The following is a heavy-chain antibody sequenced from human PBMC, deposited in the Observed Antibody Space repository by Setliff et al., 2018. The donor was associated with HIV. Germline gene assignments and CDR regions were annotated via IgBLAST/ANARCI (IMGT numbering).Heavy chain of an antibody. J-gene: IGHJ3*01. CDR2: IYPGDSDT. D-gene: IGHD1-26*01. Sequence: PGESLKISCQSSGYSFSSNWIAWVRQMPGEGLEWMGIIYPGDSDTRYGPSLQGQVSISVDMSLNTACLQWRSLKASDTAMYYCARVMVGAYDAFDLWGQGAMVTVSS. V-gene: IGHV5-51*01. CDR1: GYSFSSNW. CDR3: ARVMVGAYDAFDL.